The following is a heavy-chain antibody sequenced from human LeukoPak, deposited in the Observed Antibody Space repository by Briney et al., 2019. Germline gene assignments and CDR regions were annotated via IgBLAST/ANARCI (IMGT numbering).Heavy chain of an antibody. CDR2: IYNSGST. D-gene: IGHD5-24*01. J-gene: IGHJ4*02. CDR1: GGSISSYY. Sequence: SETLSLTCTVSGGSISSYYWSWIRQPPGKGLEWIGYIYNSGSTNYNPSLKSRVTISADTSKNQFSLKLSSVTAADTAVYYCARGIHLRRDGYNFDYWGQGTLVTVSS. V-gene: IGHV4-59*08. CDR3: ARGIHLRRDGYNFDY.